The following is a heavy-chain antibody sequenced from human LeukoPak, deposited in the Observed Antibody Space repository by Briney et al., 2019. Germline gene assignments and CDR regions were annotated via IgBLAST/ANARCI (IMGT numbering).Heavy chain of an antibody. CDR3: ALNLGYCSGGSCFYFDY. CDR2: IYPGDSDT. Sequence: GESLKIFCKGSGYSFTSYWIGWVRQMPGKGLEWMGIIYPGDSDTRYSPSFQGQVTISADKSISTAYLQWSSLKASDTAMYYCALNLGYCSGGSCFYFDYWGQGTLVTVSS. CDR1: GYSFTSYW. D-gene: IGHD2-15*01. J-gene: IGHJ4*02. V-gene: IGHV5-51*01.